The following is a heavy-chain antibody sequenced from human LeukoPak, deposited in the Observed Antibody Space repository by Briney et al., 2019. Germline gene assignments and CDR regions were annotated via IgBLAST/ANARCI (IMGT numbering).Heavy chain of an antibody. CDR1: GLTFSSYW. D-gene: IGHD6-6*01. J-gene: IGHJ3*02. Sequence: GGSLRLSCAASGLTFSSYWMSWVRQAPGKGLEWVANIKQDGSEKYYVDSVKGRFTISRDNAKNSLYLQMNSLRAEDTAVYYCARDISSSLNAFDIWGQGTMVTVSS. V-gene: IGHV3-7*01. CDR3: ARDISSSLNAFDI. CDR2: IKQDGSEK.